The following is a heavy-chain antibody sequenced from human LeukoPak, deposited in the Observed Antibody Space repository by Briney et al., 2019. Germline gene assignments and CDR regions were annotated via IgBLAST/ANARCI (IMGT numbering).Heavy chain of an antibody. J-gene: IGHJ1*01. CDR2: ISSSSHM. Sequence: PGGSLRLSCAASGFTFNSYSMYWVRQAPGKGLEWVSSISSSSHMFYADSVKGRFSISRDNANNSLYLQMNSLRAEDTAVYYCVRDSGSSYGYYFLHWGQGTLVIVSS. D-gene: IGHD1-26*01. CDR1: GFTFNSYS. CDR3: VRDSGSSYGYYFLH. V-gene: IGHV3-21*01.